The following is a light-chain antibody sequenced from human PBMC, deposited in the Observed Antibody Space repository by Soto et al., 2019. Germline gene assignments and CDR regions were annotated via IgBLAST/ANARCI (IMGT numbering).Light chain of an antibody. CDR1: QSVSSAS. CDR2: DAS. V-gene: IGKV3-20*01. J-gene: IGKJ1*01. CDR3: QHYDSARWT. Sequence: EIVLTQSPGTLSLSPGESAIVSCRASQSVSSASLTWYHQRPGQAPRLLIYDASRRATGIPDRFSGSGSGTDFSLTISRLEPEDFAVYYCQHYDSARWTFGLGTKVDIK.